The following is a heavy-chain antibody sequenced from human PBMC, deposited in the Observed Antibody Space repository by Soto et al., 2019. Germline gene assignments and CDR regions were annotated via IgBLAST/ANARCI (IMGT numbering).Heavy chain of an antibody. V-gene: IGHV1-46*01. Sequence: ASVKVSCKASGYTFTTYYMHWVRQAPGQGLEWMGIINPSGGSTSYAQKFQGRVAMTRDTSTSTVYMELSSLRSEDTAVYYCARVYCSGGSCYGIDYWGQGTLVTVSS. CDR2: INPSGGST. D-gene: IGHD2-15*01. CDR1: GYTFTTYY. J-gene: IGHJ4*02. CDR3: ARVYCSGGSCYGIDY.